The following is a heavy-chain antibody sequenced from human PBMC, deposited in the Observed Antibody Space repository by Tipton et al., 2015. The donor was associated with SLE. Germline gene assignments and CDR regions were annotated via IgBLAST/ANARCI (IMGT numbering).Heavy chain of an antibody. CDR3: ARDIEAPGDFLYFDY. CDR2: MHNSGDS. Sequence: TLSLTCAVSGYSISSGYYWGWMRLPPGKGLEWIGQMHNSGDSTYNPSLKSRVTMSVDTSKNHFSLKLTSVIAADTAVYYCARDIEAPGDFLYFDYWGQGILVTVSS. CDR1: GYSISSGYY. V-gene: IGHV4-38-2*02. D-gene: IGHD7-27*01. J-gene: IGHJ4*02.